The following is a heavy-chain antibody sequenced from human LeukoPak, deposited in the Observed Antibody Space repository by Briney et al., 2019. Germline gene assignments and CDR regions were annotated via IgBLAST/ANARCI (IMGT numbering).Heavy chain of an antibody. D-gene: IGHD6-6*01. CDR2: IYYSGST. CDR1: GGSISSYY. V-gene: IGHV4-59*01. Sequence: PSETLSLTCTVSGGSISSYYWSWVRQPPGKGLEWIGYIYYSGSTNYNPSLKSRVTISVDTSKNQFSLKLSSVTAADTAVYYCARDVHSSSFKGVSNWFDPWGQGTLVTVSS. J-gene: IGHJ5*02. CDR3: ARDVHSSSFKGVSNWFDP.